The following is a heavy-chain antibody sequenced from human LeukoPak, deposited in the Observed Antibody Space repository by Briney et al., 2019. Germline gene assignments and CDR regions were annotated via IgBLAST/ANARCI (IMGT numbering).Heavy chain of an antibody. D-gene: IGHD6-13*01. CDR1: GFTFSSYW. Sequence: GGSLRLSCAASGFTFSSYWMSWVRQAPGKGLEWGANIKQDGSEKYYVDSVKGRFTISRDNAKNSLYLQMNSLRAEDTAVYYCARGTIAAAGYYYFDYWGQGTQVTVSS. J-gene: IGHJ4*02. V-gene: IGHV3-7*04. CDR3: ARGTIAAAGYYYFDY. CDR2: IKQDGSEK.